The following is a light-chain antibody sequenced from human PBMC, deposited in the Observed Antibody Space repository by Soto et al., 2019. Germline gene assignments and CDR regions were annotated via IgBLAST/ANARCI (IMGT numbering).Light chain of an antibody. CDR1: SSDVGAYNY. CDR2: EVS. J-gene: IGLJ2*01. Sequence: QSALTQPASVSGSPGQSITISCTGTSSDVGAYNYVSWYQQHPGNAPKLMIYEVSNRPSGVSNRFSGSKSGNTASLTISGLQAEDEADYYCSSYTSSSTLVFGGGTKPTVL. V-gene: IGLV2-14*01. CDR3: SSYTSSSTLV.